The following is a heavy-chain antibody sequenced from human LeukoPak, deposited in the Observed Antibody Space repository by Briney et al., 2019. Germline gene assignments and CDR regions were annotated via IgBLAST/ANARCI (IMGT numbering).Heavy chain of an antibody. Sequence: PGGSLRLSCAASGFILRSHWMSWVRQAPGRGLEWVAHIKQDGSEEQYVDSVEGRFILSRDDAKNSVYLQMNSLRVDDTAVYYCARGPNFGSRVDNFDYWGQETLVTVSS. V-gene: IGHV3-7*01. D-gene: IGHD5-12*01. J-gene: IGHJ4*02. CDR3: ARGPNFGSRVDNFDY. CDR2: IKQDGSEE. CDR1: GFILRSHW.